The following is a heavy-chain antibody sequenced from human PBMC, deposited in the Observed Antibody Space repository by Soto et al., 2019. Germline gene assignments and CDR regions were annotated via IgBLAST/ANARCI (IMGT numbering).Heavy chain of an antibody. Sequence: GGSLRLSCAASGFTFSNAWMSWVRQAPGKGLEWVGRIKSKTDGGTTDYAAPVKGRFTISRDDSKNTLYLQMNSLKTEDTAVYYCTTVGGEHCSGGSCYYYYYYYMDVWGKGTTVTVSS. J-gene: IGHJ6*03. CDR3: TTVGGEHCSGGSCYYYYYYYMDV. D-gene: IGHD2-15*01. CDR1: GFTFSNAW. CDR2: IKSKTDGGTT. V-gene: IGHV3-15*01.